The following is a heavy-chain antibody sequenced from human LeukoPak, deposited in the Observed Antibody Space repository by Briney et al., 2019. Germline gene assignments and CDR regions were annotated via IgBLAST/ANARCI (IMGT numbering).Heavy chain of an antibody. Sequence: GESLKISCKGSGYSFTSYWISWVRQMPGKGLEWMGRIDPSDSYTKYSPSFQGHVTISGDESISTAYLQWSSLKASDTAMYYCARRREYYDSSELDYWGQGTLVTVSS. CDR3: ARRREYYDSSELDY. CDR2: IDPSDSYT. J-gene: IGHJ4*02. CDR1: GYSFTSYW. D-gene: IGHD3-22*01. V-gene: IGHV5-10-1*01.